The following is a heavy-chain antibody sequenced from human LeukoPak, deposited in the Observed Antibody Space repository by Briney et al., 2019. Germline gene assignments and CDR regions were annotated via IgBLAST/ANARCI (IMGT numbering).Heavy chain of an antibody. CDR1: GGTFSSYA. J-gene: IGHJ5*02. D-gene: IGHD3-22*01. CDR2: IIPIFGTA. CDR3: ARDHDYYDNPFDP. V-gene: IGHV1-69*01. Sequence: GSSVKVSCKASGGTFSSYAISWVRQGPGQGLEWMGGIIPIFGTANYAQRFQGRVTITADESTSTAYMELSSLRSEDTAVYYCARDHDYYDNPFDPWGQGTLVTVSS.